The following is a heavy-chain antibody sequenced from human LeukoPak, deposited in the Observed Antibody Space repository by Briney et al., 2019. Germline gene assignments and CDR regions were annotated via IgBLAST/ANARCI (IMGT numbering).Heavy chain of an antibody. V-gene: IGHV4-61*05. D-gene: IGHD5-12*01. Sequence: SETLSFTCTVSSGSISSNNHFWGWIRQPQGKGLEWIGNTDYSGSTDYNPSLKSRVTISVDKSKNQFSLKLSSVTAADTAVYYCARSRWLRFGDPTYYMDVWGKGTTVTVSS. J-gene: IGHJ6*03. CDR1: SGSISSNNHF. CDR3: ARSRWLRFGDPTYYMDV. CDR2: TDYSGST.